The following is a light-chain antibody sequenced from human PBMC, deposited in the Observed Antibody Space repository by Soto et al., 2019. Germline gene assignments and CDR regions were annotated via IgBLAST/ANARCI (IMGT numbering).Light chain of an antibody. V-gene: IGLV2-14*01. CDR3: CSYTTSNTRQIV. Sequence: VLTQPASVSGSPGQSITISCTGTSSDVGGYNYVSWYQQHPGKAPKFMIYDVSNRPSGVSNRFSGSKSGNTASLTISGLQAEDEADYYCCSYTTSNTRQIVFGTGTRSPS. CDR1: SSDVGGYNY. CDR2: DVS. J-gene: IGLJ1*01.